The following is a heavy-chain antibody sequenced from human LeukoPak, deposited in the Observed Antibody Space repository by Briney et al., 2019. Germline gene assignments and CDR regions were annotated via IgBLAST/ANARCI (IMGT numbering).Heavy chain of an antibody. D-gene: IGHD1-26*01. Sequence: GGSLRLSCAASGFTFSDAWMSWVRQAPGKGLEWVGHIKSKTAGGTTDYAAPVRGRFTILRDDSKNTLHLQMNSLQAEDTAVYYCATEYYGSYNFWGQGSLVTVSS. CDR3: ATEYYGSYNF. V-gene: IGHV3-15*01. CDR2: IKSKTAGGTT. J-gene: IGHJ4*02. CDR1: GFTFSDAW.